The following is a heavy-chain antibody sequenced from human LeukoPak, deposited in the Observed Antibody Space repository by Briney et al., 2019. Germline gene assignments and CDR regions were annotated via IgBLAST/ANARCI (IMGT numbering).Heavy chain of an antibody. D-gene: IGHD3-22*01. CDR3: AKDRWDDGSGSPDY. J-gene: IGHJ4*02. Sequence: GGSLRLSCAASGFTFSSYAMNWVRQAPGKGLEWVSAISGSGGATYYADSVKGRFTISRDNSKNTLYLQMNSLRAEDTAVYYCAKDRWDDGSGSPDYWGQGTLVTVSS. V-gene: IGHV3-23*01. CDR1: GFTFSSYA. CDR2: ISGSGGAT.